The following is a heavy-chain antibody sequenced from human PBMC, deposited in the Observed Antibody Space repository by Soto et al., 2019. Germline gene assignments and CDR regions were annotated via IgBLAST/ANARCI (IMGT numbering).Heavy chain of an antibody. CDR1: GGTFSSYA. CDR2: IIPIFGTA. CDR3: AREAWLYDSSGFYPYYFDY. Sequence: SVKVSCKASGGTFSSYAISWVRQAPGQGLEWMGGIIPIFGTANYAQKFQGRVTITADESTSTAYMELSSLRSEDTAVYYCAREAWLYDSSGFYPYYFDYWGQGTLVTVSS. J-gene: IGHJ4*02. V-gene: IGHV1-69*13. D-gene: IGHD3-22*01.